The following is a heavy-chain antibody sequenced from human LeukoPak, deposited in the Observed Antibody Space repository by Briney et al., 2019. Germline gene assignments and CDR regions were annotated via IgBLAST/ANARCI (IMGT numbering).Heavy chain of an antibody. J-gene: IGHJ4*02. V-gene: IGHV3-30*18. D-gene: IGHD3-3*01. CDR1: GFTFSSYG. CDR2: ISNDGSNK. Sequence: PGGSLRLSCAASGFTFSSYGMHWVRQAPGKGLEWVAVISNDGSNKHYGGSVKGRFTIPRDNSKNTLSLQMTSLRAEDTAVYYCAKDYDFWSGYYPLWGQGTLVTVSS. CDR3: AKDYDFWSGYYPL.